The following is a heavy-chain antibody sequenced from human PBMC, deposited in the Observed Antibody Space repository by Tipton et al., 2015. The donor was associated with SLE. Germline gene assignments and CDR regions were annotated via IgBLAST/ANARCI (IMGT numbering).Heavy chain of an antibody. CDR3: ARGEPLWYEAFDY. CDR2: VSYDGNNK. D-gene: IGHD5-18*01. CDR1: GFTFSTYA. V-gene: IGHV3-30*04. Sequence: SLRLSCTVSGFTFSTYAMHWVRQAPGKGLEWVAVVSYDGNNKDYADSVKGRFTISRDNSKNTLDLQMNSLRAEDTAVYYCARGEPLWYEAFDYWGQGTLVTVSS. J-gene: IGHJ4*02.